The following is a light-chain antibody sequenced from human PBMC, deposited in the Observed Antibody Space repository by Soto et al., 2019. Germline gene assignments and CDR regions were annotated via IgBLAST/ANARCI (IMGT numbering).Light chain of an antibody. Sequence: QSVLTQRASVSGSPGQSITISCTTSSSYISSYNYVSWYQQHTGKAPRLIIYDVSSRPSGISNRFSGSKSGNTVSLTISGLQAEDEADYFCSSYTISSTVVFGGGTKVTVL. V-gene: IGLV2-14*03. J-gene: IGLJ2*01. CDR3: SSYTISSTVV. CDR2: DVS. CDR1: SSYISSYNY.